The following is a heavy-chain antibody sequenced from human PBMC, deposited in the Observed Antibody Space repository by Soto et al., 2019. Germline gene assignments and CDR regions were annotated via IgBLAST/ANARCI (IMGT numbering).Heavy chain of an antibody. Sequence: ASVKVSCKASGGTFTSYGISWVRQAPGQGLEWMGWISAYNGNTNYAQKLQGRVTMTTDTSTSTAYMELRSLRSDDTAVYYCACRKSYYYYGMDVWGQGTTVTVSS. V-gene: IGHV1-18*01. CDR2: ISAYNGNT. J-gene: IGHJ6*02. CDR1: GGTFTSYG. CDR3: ACRKSYYYYGMDV.